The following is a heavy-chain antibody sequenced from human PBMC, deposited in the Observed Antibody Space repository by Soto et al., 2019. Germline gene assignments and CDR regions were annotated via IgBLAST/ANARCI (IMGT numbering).Heavy chain of an antibody. J-gene: IGHJ4*02. Sequence: GGSLRLSCAASGFTFSSYAMSWVRQAPGKGLEWVSAISGSGGSTYYADSVKGRFTISRDNSKNTLYLQMNSLRAEDTAVYYCAKDAFLWFVVRYYFDYWGQGTLVTVSS. CDR2: ISGSGGST. V-gene: IGHV3-23*01. CDR3: AKDAFLWFVVRYYFDY. D-gene: IGHD3-10*01. CDR1: GFTFSSYA.